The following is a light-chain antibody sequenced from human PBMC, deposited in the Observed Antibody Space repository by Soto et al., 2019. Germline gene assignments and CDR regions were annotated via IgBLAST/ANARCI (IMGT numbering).Light chain of an antibody. Sequence: QSVLTQPPSASGTPGQRVTISCSGGSSNIGTNSVYWYQQFPGTAPKLLIYTNDQRPSGVPDRISASKSGTSASLAISGLRSEDEADYYCVTWDDSLSSVLFGGGTQLTVL. CDR3: VTWDDSLSSVL. CDR2: TND. J-gene: IGLJ2*01. CDR1: SSNIGTNS. V-gene: IGLV1-47*01.